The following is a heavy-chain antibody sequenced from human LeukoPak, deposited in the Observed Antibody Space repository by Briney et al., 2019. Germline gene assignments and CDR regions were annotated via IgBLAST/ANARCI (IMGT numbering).Heavy chain of an antibody. D-gene: IGHD1-26*01. CDR3: ARDMDSGPDFFDY. J-gene: IGHJ4*02. Sequence: GASVKVSCKASGGTFSSYAISWVRQAPGQGLEWMGGINPHSGGTDHAQKFQGRVTMTRDTSISTAYMELSRLRSDDTAVYYCARDMDSGPDFFDYWGLGTLVTVSS. CDR1: GGTFSSYA. CDR2: INPHSGGT. V-gene: IGHV1-2*02.